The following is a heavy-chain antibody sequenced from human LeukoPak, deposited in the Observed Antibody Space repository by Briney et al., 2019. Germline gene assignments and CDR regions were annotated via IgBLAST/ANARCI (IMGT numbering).Heavy chain of an antibody. Sequence: ASVKVSCKASGGTFSSYAISWVRQAPGQGLEWMGGIIPIFGTANYAQKFQGRVTITADESTSTAYMELSSLRSEDTAVYYCARDIVVVPAAPTFWFDPWGQGTLVTVSS. D-gene: IGHD2-2*01. V-gene: IGHV1-69*13. CDR2: IIPIFGTA. CDR3: ARDIVVVPAAPTFWFDP. CDR1: GGTFSSYA. J-gene: IGHJ5*02.